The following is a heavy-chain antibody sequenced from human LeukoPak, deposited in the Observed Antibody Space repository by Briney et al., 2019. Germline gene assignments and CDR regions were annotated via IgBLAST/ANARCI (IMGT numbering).Heavy chain of an antibody. J-gene: IGHJ4*02. CDR3: ARDLGTQVLRFLEWFV. CDR2: IYTSGST. CDR1: GGSISSYY. D-gene: IGHD3-3*01. V-gene: IGHV4-4*07. Sequence: KPSETLSLTCTVSGGSISSYYWSWIRQPAGKGLEWIGRIYTSGSTNYNPSLKSRVTMSVDTSKNQFSLKLSSVTAADTAVYYCARDLGTQVLRFLEWFVWGQGTLATVSS.